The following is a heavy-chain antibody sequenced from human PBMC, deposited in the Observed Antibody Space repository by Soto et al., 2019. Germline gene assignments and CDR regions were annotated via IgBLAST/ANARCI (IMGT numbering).Heavy chain of an antibody. CDR3: ARDPDILTGYHFDY. CDR2: INAGNGNT. J-gene: IGHJ4*02. Sequence: ASVKVSCKASGYTFTSYAMHWVRQAPGQRLEWMGWINAGNGNTKYSQKFQGRVTITRDTSASTAYMELSSLRSEDTAVYYCARDPDILTGYHFDYWGEGTLVTVCS. CDR1: GYTFTSYA. D-gene: IGHD3-9*01. V-gene: IGHV1-3*01.